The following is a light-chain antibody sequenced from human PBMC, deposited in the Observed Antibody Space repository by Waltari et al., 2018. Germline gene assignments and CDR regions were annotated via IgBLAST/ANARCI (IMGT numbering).Light chain of an antibody. V-gene: IGLV2-14*01. J-gene: IGLJ3*02. Sequence: QSALTQPASVSGSPGQSFTISCTVTSSVVGGYTYGPWYQQHPGKVPKLLIFDVSNRPSGVSNRFSGSKSGNTASLTISGLQAEDESDYYCCSFTSRSTWVFGGGTKLTVL. CDR2: DVS. CDR1: SSVVGGYTY. CDR3: CSFTSRSTWV.